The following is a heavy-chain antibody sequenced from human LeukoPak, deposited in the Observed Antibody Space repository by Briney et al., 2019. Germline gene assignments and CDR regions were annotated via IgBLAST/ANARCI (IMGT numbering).Heavy chain of an antibody. J-gene: IGHJ6*03. D-gene: IGHD4-11*01. CDR2: ISGSGGST. Sequence: PGGSLPLSCAASGCTFSDYYLRWIRQAPGKGLEWVSAISGSGGSTYYADSVKGRFINSRDNSKNPLYVQMTSLSAEDTAVYYCAKETVTPHYYMDVWGKGTTVTVSS. V-gene: IGHV3-23*01. CDR1: GCTFSDYY. CDR3: AKETVTPHYYMDV.